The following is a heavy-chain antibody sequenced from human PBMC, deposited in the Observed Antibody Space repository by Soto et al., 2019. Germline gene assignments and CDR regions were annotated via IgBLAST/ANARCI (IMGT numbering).Heavy chain of an antibody. CDR1: GGSVSNISDY. V-gene: IGHV4-61*01. CDR2: IYYSGSA. CDR3: AGSYYDFWTGYSNWFDP. J-gene: IGHJ5*02. Sequence: SETLSLTCTVSGGSVSNISDYWSWVRQPPGKGLEWIGYIYYSGSADYNPSLGSRVTISLDRSKNQFSLKLSSVTAADTAVYYCAGSYYDFWTGYSNWFDPWGQGTLVTVSS. D-gene: IGHD3-3*01.